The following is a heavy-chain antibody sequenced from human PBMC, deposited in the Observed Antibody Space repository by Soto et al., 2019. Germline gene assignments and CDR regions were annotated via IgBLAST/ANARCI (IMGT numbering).Heavy chain of an antibody. D-gene: IGHD3-22*01. Sequence: QVQLVQSGAEVKMPGASVKVSCKASGYTFTSYGISWVRQAPGQGLEYMGWITAYNGNTNYAQKLQGRVTITTDTSTSTGYMELRSLSFDDTAVYYCAVYDRMPGYFDYWGQGTLVTVSS. J-gene: IGHJ4*02. CDR3: AVYDRMPGYFDY. CDR1: GYTFTSYG. CDR2: ITAYNGNT. V-gene: IGHV1-18*01.